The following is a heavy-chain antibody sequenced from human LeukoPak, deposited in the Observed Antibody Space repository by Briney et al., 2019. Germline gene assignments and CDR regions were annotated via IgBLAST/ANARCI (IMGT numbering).Heavy chain of an antibody. CDR2: ISYSGST. Sequence: SETLSLTCDVSGGSVTSTNWWTWVRQPPGKGLEWIGSISYSGSTSYNPSLKSRTTISVDTSKSQFSLKLSSLTAADTAIYYCARHELRGSPYSKWFDSWGQGTLVTVSS. CDR3: ARHELRGSPYSKWFDS. V-gene: IGHV4-39*01. J-gene: IGHJ5*01. CDR1: GGSVTSTNW. D-gene: IGHD2-15*01.